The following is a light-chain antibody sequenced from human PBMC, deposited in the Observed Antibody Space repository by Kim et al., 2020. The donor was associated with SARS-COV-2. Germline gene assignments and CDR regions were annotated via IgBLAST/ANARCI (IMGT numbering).Light chain of an antibody. J-gene: IGKJ4*01. CDR3: QQSHSTPWLT. CDR2: AAS. CDR1: QSIGTR. V-gene: IGKV1-39*01. Sequence: DIQMTQSPSSLAASVGDRVTIACRASQSIGTRLNWYQQRPEKAPKLLIYAASSLQSGVPSRFSGSGSGTDFTLTISSLQPEDFATYHCQQSHSTPWLTFGGGTKVDIK.